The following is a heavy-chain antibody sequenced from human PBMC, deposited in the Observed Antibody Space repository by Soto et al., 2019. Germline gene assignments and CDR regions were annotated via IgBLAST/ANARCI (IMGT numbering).Heavy chain of an antibody. D-gene: IGHD3-3*01. Sequence: QVQLVQSGAEVKKPGASVKVSCKASGYTFTSYGISWVRQAPGQGLEWMGWSSAYNGNTNYAQKIQGRVTMTTDKSTSTEYMELRSLISDDTAVYYCARDYRLWGGNPEDYWGQGTLVTDSS. J-gene: IGHJ4*02. CDR2: SSAYNGNT. CDR3: ARDYRLWGGNPEDY. V-gene: IGHV1-18*04. CDR1: GYTFTSYG.